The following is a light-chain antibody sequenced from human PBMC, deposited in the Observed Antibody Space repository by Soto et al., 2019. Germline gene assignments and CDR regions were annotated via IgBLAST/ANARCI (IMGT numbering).Light chain of an antibody. CDR3: SSYTSASTPLV. Sequence: QSVLTQPASVSGSPGQSITISCTGTGSDVGGYNYVSWYQQHPRKAPKVMIYDVSNRPSGVSNRFSGSKSGNTASLTISGLQAEDEADYYCSSYTSASTPLVFGGGTQLTVL. J-gene: IGLJ2*01. V-gene: IGLV2-14*01. CDR2: DVS. CDR1: GSDVGGYNY.